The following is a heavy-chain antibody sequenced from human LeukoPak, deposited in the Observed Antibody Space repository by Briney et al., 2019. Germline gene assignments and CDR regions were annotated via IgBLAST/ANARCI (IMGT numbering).Heavy chain of an antibody. CDR3: ARHVDYYDSSGIDY. D-gene: IGHD3-22*01. CDR1: GGSISSSSYY. Sequence: KPSETLSLTCTVSGGSISSSSYYWGWIRQPPGKGLEWIGSIYYSGSTYYNPSLKSRVTISVDTSKNQFSLKLSSATAADTAVYYCARHVDYYDSSGIDYWGQGTLVTVSS. CDR2: IYYSGST. V-gene: IGHV4-39*01. J-gene: IGHJ4*02.